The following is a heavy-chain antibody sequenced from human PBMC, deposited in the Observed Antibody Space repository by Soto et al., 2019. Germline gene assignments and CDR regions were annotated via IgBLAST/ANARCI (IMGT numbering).Heavy chain of an antibody. CDR2: VHYSGTT. CDR3: ARGPRRAAAYYFDY. Sequence: SETLSLTCTVSGAFISSYYWSWIRQPPGKGLEWIGYVHYSGTTSYNPSLKSRVTILVNTSRNQFSLKLTSVTAADTAVYYCARGPRRAAAYYFDYWGQGTLVTVSS. V-gene: IGHV4-59*01. CDR1: GAFISSYY. J-gene: IGHJ4*02. D-gene: IGHD6-13*01.